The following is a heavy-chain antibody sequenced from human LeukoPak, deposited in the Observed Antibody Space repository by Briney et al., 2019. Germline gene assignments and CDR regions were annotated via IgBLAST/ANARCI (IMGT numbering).Heavy chain of an antibody. J-gene: IGHJ4*02. V-gene: IGHV3-23*01. Sequence: PGGSLRLSCAASGFTFSSYAMSWVRQAPGKGLEWVSAISGSGGSTYYADSVKGRFTISRDNSKNTLYLQMNSLRAEDTAVYYCAIDTAAAGISGWDYWGQGTLVTVSS. CDR3: AIDTAAAGISGWDY. CDR2: ISGSGGST. D-gene: IGHD6-13*01. CDR1: GFTFSSYA.